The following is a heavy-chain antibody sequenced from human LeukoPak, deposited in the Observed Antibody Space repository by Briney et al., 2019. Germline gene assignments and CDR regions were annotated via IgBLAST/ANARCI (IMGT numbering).Heavy chain of an antibody. Sequence: SETLSLTCTVSGGSTSSYYWSWIRQPPGKGLEWIGYIYTSGSTNYNPSLKSRVTISVDTSKNQFSLKLSSVTAADTAVYYCARIITGTTRDAFDIWGQGTMVTVSS. CDR2: IYTSGST. V-gene: IGHV4-4*09. D-gene: IGHD1-14*01. J-gene: IGHJ3*02. CDR3: ARIITGTTRDAFDI. CDR1: GGSTSSYY.